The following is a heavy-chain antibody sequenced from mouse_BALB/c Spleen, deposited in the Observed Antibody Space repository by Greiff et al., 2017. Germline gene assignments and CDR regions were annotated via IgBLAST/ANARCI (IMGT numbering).Heavy chain of an antibody. Sequence: QVQLQQSGAELVKPGASVKLSCKTSGYTFTSYWIQWVKQRPGQGLGWIGEIFPGTGTTYYNEKFKGKATLTIDTSSSTAYMQLSSLTSEDSAVYICARSYANGDMDYWGQGTTVTVSS. CDR1: GYTFTSYW. V-gene: IGHV1S132*01. CDR2: IFPGTGTT. D-gene: IGHD1-1*01. CDR3: ARSYANGDMDY. J-gene: IGHJ4*01.